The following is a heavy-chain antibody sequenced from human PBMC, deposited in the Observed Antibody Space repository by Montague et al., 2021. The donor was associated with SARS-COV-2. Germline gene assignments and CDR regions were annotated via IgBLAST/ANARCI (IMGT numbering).Heavy chain of an antibody. V-gene: IGHV4-31*03. CDR2: IYYSGST. CDR1: GGSISSGGYY. Sequence: TLSLTCTVSGGSISSGGYYWSWIRQHPGKGLEWIGYIYYSGSTNYNPSLKSRLTISVDTSKNQFSLKLSSVTAADTAVYYCARGGGVMVYVYGMDVWGQGPTVTVSS. CDR3: ARGGGVMVYVYGMDV. D-gene: IGHD2-8*01. J-gene: IGHJ6*02.